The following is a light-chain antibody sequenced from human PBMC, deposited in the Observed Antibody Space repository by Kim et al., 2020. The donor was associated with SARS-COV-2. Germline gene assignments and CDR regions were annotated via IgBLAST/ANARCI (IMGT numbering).Light chain of an antibody. J-gene: IGLJ3*02. CDR3: LLLYFGTWV. CDR1: SGAVITDNY. CDR2: STN. Sequence: TLTTTSASSSGAVITDNYPNWYQQKPGQATRALLSSTNNTHSWTPARFSGPLLGSKAALTLSGVQPEDEADYYCLLLYFGTWVFGGGTQLTVL. V-gene: IGLV7-43*01.